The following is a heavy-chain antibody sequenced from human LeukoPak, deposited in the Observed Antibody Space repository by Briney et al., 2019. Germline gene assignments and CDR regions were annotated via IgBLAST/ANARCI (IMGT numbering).Heavy chain of an antibody. Sequence: GRSLRLSCAASGFTFSSYGMHWVRQAPGKGLEWVAVISYDGSNEYYADSVKGRFTISRDNSKNTLYLQMNSLRAEDTAVYYCAKDRPPLGIAVAGTLDYWGQGTLVTVSS. CDR1: GFTFSSYG. J-gene: IGHJ4*02. V-gene: IGHV3-30*18. D-gene: IGHD6-19*01. CDR3: AKDRPPLGIAVAGTLDY. CDR2: ISYDGSNE.